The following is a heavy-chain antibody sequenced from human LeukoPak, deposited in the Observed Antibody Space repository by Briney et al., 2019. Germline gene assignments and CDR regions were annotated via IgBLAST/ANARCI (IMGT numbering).Heavy chain of an antibody. D-gene: IGHD3-22*01. Sequence: GGSLRLSCAASGFAFSRYGIHWVRQAPGKGLEWVALISYHGSHKYYGDSVRGRFTISRDNSKNTLYLQMTSLRTEDTAMYYFAKDLSDSSDYWYGELDYWGQGILVTVSS. CDR3: AKDLSDSSDYWYGELDY. CDR2: ISYHGSHK. CDR1: GFAFSRYG. V-gene: IGHV3-30*18. J-gene: IGHJ4*02.